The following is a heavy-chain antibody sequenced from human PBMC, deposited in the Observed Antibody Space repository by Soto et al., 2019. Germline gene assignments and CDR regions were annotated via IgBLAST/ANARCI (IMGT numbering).Heavy chain of an antibody. J-gene: IGHJ3*01. D-gene: IGHD4-17*01. CDR1: GFTVSSHY. CDR2: LYASDST. Sequence: PGGSLRLSCAASGFTVSSHYMSWVRQTPGKGLEWVSILYASDSTFYADSVEGRFTISRDNSKNTVYLQLNSLRAEDTAVYYCATTVTRLIAFDVRGKGTMVTVSS. V-gene: IGHV3-53*01. CDR3: ATTVTRLIAFDV.